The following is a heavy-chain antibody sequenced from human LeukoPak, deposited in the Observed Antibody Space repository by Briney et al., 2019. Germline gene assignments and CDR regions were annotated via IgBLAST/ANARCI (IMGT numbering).Heavy chain of an antibody. Sequence: GGSLRLSCAASGFTFSIYEMNLVRQAPGKGLEWVSYISSGGSTIYYADSVKGRFTISRDNAKNSLYLQMNSLRAEDTAVYYCARAIGYCSSTSCYNWFDPWGQGTLVTVSS. CDR1: GFTFSIYE. V-gene: IGHV3-48*03. D-gene: IGHD2-2*03. CDR2: ISSGGSTI. J-gene: IGHJ5*02. CDR3: ARAIGYCSSTSCYNWFDP.